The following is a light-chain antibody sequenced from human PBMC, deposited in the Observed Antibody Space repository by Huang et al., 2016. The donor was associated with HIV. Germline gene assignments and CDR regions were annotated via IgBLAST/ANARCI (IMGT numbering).Light chain of an antibody. Sequence: DIQMTQSPSSLSASVGDRVTITCQASQDISNYLNLYQQKPGKAPKLLIYDASNLETGVPSRFSGSGSGTDFTFTISSLQPEDIATYFCQQYDNLPRTFGPGTKVHIK. J-gene: IGKJ3*01. V-gene: IGKV1-33*01. CDR1: QDISNY. CDR2: DAS. CDR3: QQYDNLPRT.